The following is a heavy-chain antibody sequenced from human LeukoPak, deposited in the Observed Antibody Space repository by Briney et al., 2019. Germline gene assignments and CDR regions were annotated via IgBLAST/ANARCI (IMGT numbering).Heavy chain of an antibody. V-gene: IGHV3-23*01. D-gene: IGHD6-19*01. CDR3: AKIDSSGWLYYFNY. CDR1: GFTFSSYA. CDR2: ISGSGGST. Sequence: GGSLRLSCAASGFTFSSYAMSWVRQAPGKGLEWVSAISGSGGSTYYADSVKGRFTISRDNSKNTLYLQMNSLRAQDTAVYYCAKIDSSGWLYYFNYWGQGTLVTVS. J-gene: IGHJ4*02.